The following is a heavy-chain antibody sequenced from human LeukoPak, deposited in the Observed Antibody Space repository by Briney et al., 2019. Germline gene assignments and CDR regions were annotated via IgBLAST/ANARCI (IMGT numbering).Heavy chain of an antibody. V-gene: IGHV1-2*02. CDR3: ARDSGNYLDAFDI. D-gene: IGHD1-7*01. Sequence: ASVKVSCKASGYTFTGYYMHWVRQAPGQGLEWMGWINPNSGGTNYAQKFQGRVTMTRDTSISTAYMELSSLRAEDTAVYYCARDSGNYLDAFDIWGQGTMVTVSS. CDR1: GYTFTGYY. J-gene: IGHJ3*02. CDR2: INPNSGGT.